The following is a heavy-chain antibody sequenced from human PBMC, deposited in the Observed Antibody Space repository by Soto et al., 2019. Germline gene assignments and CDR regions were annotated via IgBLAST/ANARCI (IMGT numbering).Heavy chain of an antibody. V-gene: IGHV3-33*01. CDR1: GFTFSSYG. CDR2: IWYDGSNK. Sequence: QVQLVESGGGEVQPGRSLRLSCAASGFTFSSYGMHWVRQAPGKGLEWVAVIWYDGSNKYYADSVKGRFTISRDNSKTRLNLQMNGLEAEDRPGYNGARELALAGFLFDYWAREPWSPSPQ. J-gene: IGHJ4*02. D-gene: IGHD3-16*01. CDR3: ARELALAGFLFDY.